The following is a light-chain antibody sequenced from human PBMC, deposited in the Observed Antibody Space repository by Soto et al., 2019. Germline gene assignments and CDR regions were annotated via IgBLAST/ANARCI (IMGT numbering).Light chain of an antibody. CDR3: QQYST. J-gene: IGKJ1*01. CDR1: QSISSW. CDR2: KAS. V-gene: IGKV1-5*03. Sequence: EIQMTQSPSTLSASVGDRVTITCRASQSISSWLAWYQQKPGKAPKLLIYKASSLESGVPSRFSGSGSGTEFTLTISSLQPDDFTTYYCQQYSTFGQGTKVEIK.